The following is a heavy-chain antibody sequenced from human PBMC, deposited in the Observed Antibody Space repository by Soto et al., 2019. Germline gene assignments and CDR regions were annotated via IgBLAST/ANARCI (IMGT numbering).Heavy chain of an antibody. V-gene: IGHV4-39*01. D-gene: IGHD3-10*01. CDR2: IYYSGNT. J-gene: IGHJ4*02. CDR3: ARFPGITNVRREY. CDR1: VGSISSPSYY. Sequence: PSETLSLTCSFSVGSISSPSYYWGWIRQPPGKGLEWIGSIYYSGNTYYNPSLKSRVTIFVDTSRNQFSLKVNSVTAADTAVYFCARFPGITNVRREYWGQGTLVSVSS.